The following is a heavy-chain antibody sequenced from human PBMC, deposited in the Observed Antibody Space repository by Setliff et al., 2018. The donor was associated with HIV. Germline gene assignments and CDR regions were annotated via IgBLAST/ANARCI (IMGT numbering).Heavy chain of an antibody. CDR1: GYTFTSYY. D-gene: IGHD1-26*01. V-gene: IGHV1-46*01. CDR2: INPSGGST. CDR3: ARGGARSHGATRVAGAFDI. J-gene: IGHJ3*02. Sequence: ASVKVSCKASGYTFTSYYMHWVRQAPGQGLEWMGIINPSGGSTSYAQKFQGRVTMTRDTSTSTVYMELGSLRPEDTAVYYCARGGARSHGATRVAGAFDIWGQGAMVTVSS.